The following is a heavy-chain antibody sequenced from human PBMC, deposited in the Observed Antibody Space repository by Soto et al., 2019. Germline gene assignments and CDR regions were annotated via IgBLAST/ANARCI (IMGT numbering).Heavy chain of an antibody. Sequence: PGGSLRLSCAASGFTFSSYSMNWVRQAPGKGLEWVSYISSSSSTIYYADSVKGRFTISRDNAKNSLYLQMNSLRAEDTAVYYCARPPEYPKYYFDYWGQGTLVTAPQ. CDR2: ISSSSSTI. CDR1: GFTFSSYS. CDR3: ARPPEYPKYYFDY. J-gene: IGHJ4*02. V-gene: IGHV3-48*01.